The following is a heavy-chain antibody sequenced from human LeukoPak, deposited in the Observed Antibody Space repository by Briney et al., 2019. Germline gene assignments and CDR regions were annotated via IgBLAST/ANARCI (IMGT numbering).Heavy chain of an antibody. CDR1: GGSISSSSYY. Sequence: PSETLSLTCTVSGGSISSSSYYWGWIRQPPGKGLEWIGSIYYSGSTYYNPSLKSRVTISVDTSKNQFSPKLSSVTAADTAVYYCARDGVATISYWGQGTLVTVSS. J-gene: IGHJ4*02. V-gene: IGHV4-39*07. CDR2: IYYSGST. D-gene: IGHD5-24*01. CDR3: ARDGVATISY.